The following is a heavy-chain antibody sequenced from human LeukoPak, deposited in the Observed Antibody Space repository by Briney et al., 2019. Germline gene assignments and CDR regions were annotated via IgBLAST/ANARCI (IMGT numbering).Heavy chain of an antibody. Sequence: PGGSLRLSCAASGFTFYTYGMHWVRQAPGKGLEYVSGIGPDGSTTYYANSVKGRFTISRENAKYMLYLQMDSLTPDDLAVYYCARGAQLTDYWGQGTLVTVSS. D-gene: IGHD6-13*01. J-gene: IGHJ4*02. CDR2: IGPDGSTT. CDR3: ARGAQLTDY. CDR1: GFTFYTYG. V-gene: IGHV3-64*01.